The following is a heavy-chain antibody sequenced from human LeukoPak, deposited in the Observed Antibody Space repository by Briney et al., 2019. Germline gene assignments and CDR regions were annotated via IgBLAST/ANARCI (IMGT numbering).Heavy chain of an antibody. Sequence: GGSLRLSCAASGFTFSNAWMSWVRQAPGKGLEWVAFIQNDGSFKFYADSVQGRFSISRDNSKNTLFLQMNSLRADDTAVYYCAKTSDQLLYSKFDFWGQGTLVTVSS. CDR2: IQNDGSFK. J-gene: IGHJ4*02. CDR1: GFTFSNAW. D-gene: IGHD2-2*02. CDR3: AKTSDQLLYSKFDF. V-gene: IGHV3-30*02.